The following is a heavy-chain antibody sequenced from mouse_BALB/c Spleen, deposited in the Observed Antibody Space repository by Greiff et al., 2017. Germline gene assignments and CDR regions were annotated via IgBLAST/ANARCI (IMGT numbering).Heavy chain of an antibody. CDR3: ARERDYYGSSHAMDY. CDR1: GFAFSSYD. J-gene: IGHJ4*01. Sequence: DVKLVESGGGLVKPGGSLKLSCAASGFAFSSYDMSWVRQTPEKRLEWVAYISSGGGSTYYPDTVKGRFTISRDNAKNTLYLQMSSLKSEDTAMYYCARERDYYGSSHAMDYWGQGTSVTVSS. CDR2: ISSGGGST. V-gene: IGHV5-12-1*01. D-gene: IGHD1-1*01.